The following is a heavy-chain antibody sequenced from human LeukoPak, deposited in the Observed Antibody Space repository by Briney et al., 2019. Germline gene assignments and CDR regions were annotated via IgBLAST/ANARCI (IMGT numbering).Heavy chain of an antibody. CDR1: GGSISSNSYY. V-gene: IGHV4-39*07. J-gene: IGHJ3*02. Sequence: PSETLSLTCTVSGGSISSNSYYWGWIRQPPGKGLEWIGSIYYSGSTYYNPSLKSRVTISVDTSKNQFSLKLNSVTAADTAVHYCARDESPLLAGGAFDIWGQGTVVTVSS. CDR2: IYYSGST. D-gene: IGHD3-3*02. CDR3: ARDESPLLAGGAFDI.